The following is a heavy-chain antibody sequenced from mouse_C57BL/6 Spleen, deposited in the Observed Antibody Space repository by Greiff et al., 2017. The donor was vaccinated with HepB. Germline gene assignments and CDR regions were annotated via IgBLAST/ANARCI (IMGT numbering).Heavy chain of an antibody. Sequence: EVKLMESGPVLVKPGASVKMSCKASGYTFTDYYMNWVKQSHGKSLEWIGVINPYNGGTSYNQKFKGKATLTVDKSSSTAYMELNSLTSEDSAVYYCARSWVYYFDYWGQGTTLTVSS. CDR3: ARSWVYYFDY. D-gene: IGHD4-1*01. CDR1: GYTFTDYY. CDR2: INPYNGGT. V-gene: IGHV1-19*01. J-gene: IGHJ2*01.